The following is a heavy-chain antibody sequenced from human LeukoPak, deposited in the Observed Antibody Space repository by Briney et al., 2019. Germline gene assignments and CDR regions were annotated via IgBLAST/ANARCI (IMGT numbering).Heavy chain of an antibody. D-gene: IGHD2-15*01. CDR1: GYTFTSYY. J-gene: IGHJ3*02. Sequence: GASVKVSCKASGYTFTSYYMHWVRQAPGQGLEWMGIINPSGGSTSYAQKFQGRVTMTRDMSTSTVYMELSSLRSEDTAVYYCAREGSRGAFDIWGQGTMVTVSS. CDR2: INPSGGST. CDR3: AREGSRGAFDI. V-gene: IGHV1-46*01.